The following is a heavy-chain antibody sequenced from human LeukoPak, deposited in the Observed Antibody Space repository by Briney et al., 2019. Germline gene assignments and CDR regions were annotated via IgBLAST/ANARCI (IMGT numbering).Heavy chain of an antibody. CDR2: IYYSGST. CDR3: ARGPLPGITMVRGVPFD. CDR1: GGSISSGGYY. J-gene: IGHJ4*02. V-gene: IGHV4-31*03. Sequence: PSETLSLTCTVSGGSISSGGYYWSWIRQHPGKGLEWIGYIYYSGSTYYNPSLKSRVTISVDTSKNQFSLKLSSVTAADTAVYYCARGPLPGITMVRGVPFDWGQGTLVTVSS. D-gene: IGHD3-10*01.